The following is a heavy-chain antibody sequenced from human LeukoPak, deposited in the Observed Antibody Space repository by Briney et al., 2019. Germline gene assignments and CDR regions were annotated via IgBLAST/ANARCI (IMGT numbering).Heavy chain of an antibody. D-gene: IGHD3-3*01. J-gene: IGHJ4*02. CDR3: AREPTLTIFGVVIIHRYFDY. CDR1: GYTFTGYY. Sequence: GASVKVSCKASGYTFTGYYMHWVRQAPGQGLEWMGWINPNSGGTNYAQKFQGRVTMTRDTSISTAYMELSRLRSDDTAVYYCAREPTLTIFGVVIIHRYFDYWGQGTLVTVSS. V-gene: IGHV1-2*02. CDR2: INPNSGGT.